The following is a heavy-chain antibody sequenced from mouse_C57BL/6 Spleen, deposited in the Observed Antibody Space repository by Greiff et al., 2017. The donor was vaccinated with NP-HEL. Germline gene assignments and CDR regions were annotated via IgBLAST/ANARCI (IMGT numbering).Heavy chain of an antibody. CDR3: ASWAYYYGSSYD. D-gene: IGHD1-1*01. Sequence: QVQLKESGPELVRPGVSVKISCKGSGYTFTDYAMHWVKQSHAKSLEWIGVISTYYGDASYNQKFKDKATMTVDKSSSTAYMELARLTSEDSAVYYCASWAYYYGSSYDWGQGTLVTVSA. CDR2: ISTYYGDA. J-gene: IGHJ3*01. CDR1: GYTFTDYA. V-gene: IGHV1-67*01.